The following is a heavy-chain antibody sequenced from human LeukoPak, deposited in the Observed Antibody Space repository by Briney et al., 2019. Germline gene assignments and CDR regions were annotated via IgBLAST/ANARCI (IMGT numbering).Heavy chain of an antibody. Sequence: ASETLSLTCTVSGYSISSGYYWGWIRQPPGKGLEWIGSFYHSGTTYYNPSLKSRVTILVDTSKNHFSLKLSSVTAADTAVYYCAGGYSYGSTYYYMDVWGKGTTVTISS. CDR3: AGGYSYGSTYYYMDV. CDR2: FYHSGTT. V-gene: IGHV4-38-2*02. D-gene: IGHD5-18*01. J-gene: IGHJ6*03. CDR1: GYSISSGYY.